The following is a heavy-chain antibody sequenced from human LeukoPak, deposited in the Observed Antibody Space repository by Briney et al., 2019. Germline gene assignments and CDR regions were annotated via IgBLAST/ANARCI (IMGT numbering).Heavy chain of an antibody. CDR1: GGTFSSYA. V-gene: IGHV1-69*01. Sequence: GASVKVSCKASGGTFSSYAISWVRQAPGQGLEWMGGIIPIFGTANYAQKFQGRVTITADESTSTAYMELSSLRSEDTAVYYCARCLGYCSSTSCYRGGSRFDYWGQGTLVTVSS. CDR3: ARCLGYCSSTSCYRGGSRFDY. J-gene: IGHJ4*02. CDR2: IIPIFGTA. D-gene: IGHD2-2*02.